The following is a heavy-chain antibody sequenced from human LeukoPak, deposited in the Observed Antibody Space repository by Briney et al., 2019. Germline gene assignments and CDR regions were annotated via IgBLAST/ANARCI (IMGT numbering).Heavy chain of an antibody. D-gene: IGHD2-2*02. CDR3: ANSRYCSSTSCYTGFDY. CDR1: GFTFDDYA. V-gene: IGHV3-9*03. Sequence: PGGSLRLSCAASGFTFDDYAMHWVRQAPGKGLEWVSGISWNSGSIGYADSVKGRFTISRDNAKNSLYLQMNSLRAEDMALYYCANSRYCSSTSCYTGFDYWGQGTLVTVSS. CDR2: ISWNSGSI. J-gene: IGHJ4*02.